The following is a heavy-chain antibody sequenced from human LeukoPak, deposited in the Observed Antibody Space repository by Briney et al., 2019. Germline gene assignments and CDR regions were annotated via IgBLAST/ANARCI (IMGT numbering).Heavy chain of an antibody. V-gene: IGHV4-39*07. CDR1: GGSIISSSYY. CDR3: ARAVPYSSSFHYFDY. Sequence: SETLSLTCTVSGGSIISSSYYWGWISQPPGNGLEWIGSIYYSWSTYYNPSLKSRVTISVDTSKKQFSLKLSSVTAADTAVYYCARAVPYSSSFHYFDYWGQGTLVTAS. CDR2: IYYSWST. J-gene: IGHJ4*02. D-gene: IGHD6-6*01.